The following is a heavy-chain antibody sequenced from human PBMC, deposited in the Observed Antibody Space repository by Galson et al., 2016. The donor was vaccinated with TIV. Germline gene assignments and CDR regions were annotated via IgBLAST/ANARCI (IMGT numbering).Heavy chain of an antibody. V-gene: IGHV3-74*01. J-gene: IGHJ4*02. CDR1: GFTFSSYW. D-gene: IGHD3-22*01. Sequence: SLRLSCAASGFTFSSYWMHWVRQAPGKGLVWVSRINTDGRNTAYADPLKGRFTVSRDNAKNTLYLQMHSLRAEDTAVYYCARPSHYYDITSYYPLDYWGRGSLVTVSS. CDR3: ARPSHYYDITSYYPLDY. CDR2: INTDGRNT.